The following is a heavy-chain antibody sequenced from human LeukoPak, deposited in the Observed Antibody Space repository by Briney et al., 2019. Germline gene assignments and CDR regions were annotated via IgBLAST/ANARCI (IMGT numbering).Heavy chain of an antibody. J-gene: IGHJ4*02. CDR1: GNTLHELL. CDR2: FDPEDHAT. Sequence: ASVKVSCMVSGNTLHELLIHWVRQAPGKGLVWMGGFDPEDHATYYAQNFQGRVTMTEGTSTAYMELTSLTVEDTAVYYCTTHDPRGGPPFYFDHWGQGTPVTVSS. V-gene: IGHV1-24*01. CDR3: TTHDPRGGPPFYFDH. D-gene: IGHD3-10*01.